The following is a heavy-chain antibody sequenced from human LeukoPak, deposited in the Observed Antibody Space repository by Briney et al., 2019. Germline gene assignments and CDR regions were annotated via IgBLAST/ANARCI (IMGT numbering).Heavy chain of an antibody. D-gene: IGHD2-15*01. V-gene: IGHV3-66*01. CDR3: ARGLGTNYGGYCSGGSCPFY. J-gene: IGHJ4*02. CDR2: IYSGGST. Sequence: GGSLRLSCAASGFTFSDYYMSWVRQAPGKGLEWVSVIYSGGSTYFADSVKGRFTISRDISKNTVYLQMNSLRVEDTAVYYCARGLGTNYGGYCSGGSCPFYWGPGTLVTVSS. CDR1: GFTFSDYY.